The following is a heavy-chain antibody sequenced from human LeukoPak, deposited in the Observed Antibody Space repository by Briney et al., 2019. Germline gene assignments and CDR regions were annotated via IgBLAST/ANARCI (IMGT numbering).Heavy chain of an antibody. D-gene: IGHD2-2*01. V-gene: IGHV1-69*04. Sequence: SVKVSCKASGGTFSSYTISWVRQAPGQGLEWMGRIIPILGIANYAQKFQGRVTITADKSTSTAYMELSSLRSEDTAVYYCARDLGEVVPAAGGVDPWGQGTLVTVSS. CDR2: IIPILGIA. CDR1: GGTFSSYT. J-gene: IGHJ5*02. CDR3: ARDLGEVVPAAGGVDP.